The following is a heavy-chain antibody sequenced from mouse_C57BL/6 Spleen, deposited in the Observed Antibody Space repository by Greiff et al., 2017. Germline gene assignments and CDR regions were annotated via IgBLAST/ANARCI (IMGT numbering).Heavy chain of an antibody. D-gene: IGHD1-1*01. Sequence: EVQRVESGPVLVKPGPSVKISCKASGFTFTDYYMHWVKQSHGKSLEWIGLVYPYNGGTSYNQKFKGKATLTVDTSSSTAYMELNSLTSEDSAVYYCATDYGKSYFDYWGQGTTLTVSS. CDR3: ATDYGKSYFDY. CDR2: VYPYNGGT. V-gene: IGHV1-36*01. J-gene: IGHJ2*01. CDR1: GFTFTDYY.